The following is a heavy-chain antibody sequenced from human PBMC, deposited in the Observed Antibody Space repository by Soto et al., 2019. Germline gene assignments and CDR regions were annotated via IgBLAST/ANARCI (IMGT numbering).Heavy chain of an antibody. V-gene: IGHV4-39*01. CDR3: ASKRYCSVGNCYVDY. CDR2: IYYSGYI. CDR1: GGSISSSNYY. J-gene: IGHJ4*02. Sequence: SETLSLTCSVSGGSISSSNYYWGWIRQPPGKGLEWIGTIYYSGYIYYNPSLKSRVTIAVDTSKNQFSLKLTSVTAADTAVYYCASKRYCSVGNCYVDYWGQGTLVTVSS. D-gene: IGHD2-15*01.